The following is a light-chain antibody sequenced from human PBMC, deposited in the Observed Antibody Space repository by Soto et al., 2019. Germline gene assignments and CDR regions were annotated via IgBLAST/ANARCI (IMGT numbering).Light chain of an antibody. CDR2: DVI. CDR1: SSDVGAYIY. Sequence: SVLTQPRSVSGSPGQSVTFSCTGTSSDVGAYIYVSWYQQHPGKAPKLIIYDVIKRPSGVPDRLSGSKSGNTASLTISGLQAEDEADYYCCSYAGSYTHVFGTGTKVTV. V-gene: IGLV2-11*01. J-gene: IGLJ1*01. CDR3: CSYAGSYTHV.